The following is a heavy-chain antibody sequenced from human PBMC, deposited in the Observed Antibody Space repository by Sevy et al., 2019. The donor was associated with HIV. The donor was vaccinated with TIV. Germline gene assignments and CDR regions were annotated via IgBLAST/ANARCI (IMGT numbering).Heavy chain of an antibody. Sequence: GGSLRLSCAASGFIVSSNYMSWVRQAPGKGLEWVSVIYSGGSTYYADSVKDRFTISRDNTKNTRYLQMNSLRAKDTGVYYCAEERNTAMVIGMDVWGQGTTVTVSS. CDR3: AEERNTAMVIGMDV. J-gene: IGHJ6*02. CDR2: IYSGGST. V-gene: IGHV3-53*01. CDR1: GFIVSSNY. D-gene: IGHD5-18*01.